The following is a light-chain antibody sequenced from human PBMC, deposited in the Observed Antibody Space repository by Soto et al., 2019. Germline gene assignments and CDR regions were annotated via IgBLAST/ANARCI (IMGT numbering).Light chain of an antibody. V-gene: IGKV3-15*01. CDR2: DAS. CDR1: QSVSSS. CDR3: QQYNNWPPLT. J-gene: IGKJ4*01. Sequence: EIVMTQSPATLSVSPGDRATLSCRASQSVSSSLAWYQQIPGQAPRLLIYDASTRATGIPARFGGRGSGTEFTLTISSLQSEDFAVYYCQQYNNWPPLTFGGGTKVELK.